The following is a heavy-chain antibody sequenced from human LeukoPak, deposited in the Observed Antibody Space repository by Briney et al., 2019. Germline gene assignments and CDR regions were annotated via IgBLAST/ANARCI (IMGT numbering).Heavy chain of an antibody. CDR3: ARLNHPRSTYSSSWYWFDP. D-gene: IGHD6-13*01. Sequence: SETLSLTCTVSGGSITTYYWSWIRQPPGKGLEWIGYIYYSGSTNYNPSLKSRVTISVDTSKNQFSLKLSSVTAADTAVYYCARLNHPRSTYSSSWYWFDPWGQGTLVTVSS. V-gene: IGHV4-59*01. J-gene: IGHJ5*02. CDR1: GGSITTYY. CDR2: IYYSGST.